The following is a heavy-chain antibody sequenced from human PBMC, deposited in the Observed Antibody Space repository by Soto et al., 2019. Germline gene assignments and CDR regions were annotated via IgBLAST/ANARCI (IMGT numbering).Heavy chain of an antibody. CDR1: GGTFSTYT. CDR3: AGDPDSHYNDSHASSYP. J-gene: IGHJ5*02. CDR2: IIPIIGII. Sequence: QVQLVQSGAEVKKPGSSVKVSCKASGGTFSTYTITWVRQAPGQGLEWMGRIIPIIGIINYAQKFQGRVTISSDKFTGTAYMELTGLRSDDTAVYYCAGDPDSHYNDSHASSYPCRQVTLVTVSS. D-gene: IGHD4-4*01. V-gene: IGHV1-69*08.